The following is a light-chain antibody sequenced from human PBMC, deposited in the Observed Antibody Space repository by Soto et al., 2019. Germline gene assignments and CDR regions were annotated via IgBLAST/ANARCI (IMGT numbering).Light chain of an antibody. Sequence: QSALTQPASVSGSPGQSITISCTGTSSDVGGYNYVSWYQQHPGKAPKPMIYEVSNRPSGVSNRFSGSKSGNTASLTISGLQAEDEADYYRSSYTTSNTLVFGSGTKVTVL. J-gene: IGLJ1*01. CDR1: SSDVGGYNY. CDR3: SSYTTSNTLV. CDR2: EVS. V-gene: IGLV2-14*01.